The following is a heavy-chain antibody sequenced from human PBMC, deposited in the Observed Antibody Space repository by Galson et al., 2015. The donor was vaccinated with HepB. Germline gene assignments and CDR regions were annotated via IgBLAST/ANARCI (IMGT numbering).Heavy chain of an antibody. J-gene: IGHJ3*02. Sequence: SLRLSCAASGFTFSGSAMHWVRQASGKGLEWVGRIRSKANSYATAYAASVKGRFTIYRDDSKNTAYLQMNSLKTEDTAVYYCTEAFEIWGQGTMVTVSS. CDR2: IRSKANSYAT. CDR3: TEAFEI. CDR1: GFTFSGSA. V-gene: IGHV3-73*01.